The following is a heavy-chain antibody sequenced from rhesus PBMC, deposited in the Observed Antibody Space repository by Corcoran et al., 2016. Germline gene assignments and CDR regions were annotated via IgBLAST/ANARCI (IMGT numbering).Heavy chain of an antibody. V-gene: IGHV4-127*01. D-gene: IGHD6-31*01. J-gene: IGHJ4*01. CDR1: GYSLSSGYG. CDR2: IGGSKCNT. CDR3: AREGSSSGWYTDY. Sequence: QVQLQESGPGLVKPSETLSLTCAVSGYSLSSGYGWSWIRQPPGRGLEWIGYIGGSKCNTNYNPSLKSRVTISKDTSKNQFALKLSSVTAADTAVYYCAREGSSSGWYTDYWGQGVLVTVSS.